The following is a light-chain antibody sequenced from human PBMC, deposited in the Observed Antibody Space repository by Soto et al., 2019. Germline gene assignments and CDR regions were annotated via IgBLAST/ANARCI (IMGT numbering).Light chain of an antibody. CDR1: SSDIGAYNY. V-gene: IGLV2-14*01. J-gene: IGLJ1*01. CDR2: EVN. Sequence: QSALTQPASVSGSPGQSITISCTGTSSDIGAYNYVSWYQHHPGKAPTLMIYEVNSRPSGVSNRFSGSKSGNTASLTISGLQAEDEADYYCSSYTASSAFVFGTGTKVTVL. CDR3: SSYTASSAFV.